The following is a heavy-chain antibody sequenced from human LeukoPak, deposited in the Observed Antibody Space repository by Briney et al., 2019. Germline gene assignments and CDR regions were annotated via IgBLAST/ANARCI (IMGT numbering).Heavy chain of an antibody. CDR1: GYTFTGYY. CDR2: INPNSGGT. CDR3: ALAGSGSYYLMRAFDY. V-gene: IGHV1-2*02. D-gene: IGHD1-26*01. Sequence: ASVKVSCKASGYTFTGYYMHWVRQAPGQGVEWMGWINPNSGGTNYAQKFQGRVTMTRDTSISTAYMELSRLRSDDTAVYYCALAGSGSYYLMRAFDYWGQGTLVTVSS. J-gene: IGHJ4*02.